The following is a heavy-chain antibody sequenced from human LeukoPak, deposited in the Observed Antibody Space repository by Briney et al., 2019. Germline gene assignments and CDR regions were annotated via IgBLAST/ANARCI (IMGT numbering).Heavy chain of an antibody. J-gene: IGHJ4*02. V-gene: IGHV1-46*01. D-gene: IGHD3-22*01. CDR2: INPSGGST. CDR1: GYTFTSYY. Sequence: ASVKVSCKASGYTFTSYYMHWVRQAPGQGLEWMGIINPSGGSTSYAQKFQGRVTMTSDTSTSTVYMELSSLRSEDTAVYYCAISGYYDSSGYISYFDYWGQGTLVTVSS. CDR3: AISGYYDSSGYISYFDY.